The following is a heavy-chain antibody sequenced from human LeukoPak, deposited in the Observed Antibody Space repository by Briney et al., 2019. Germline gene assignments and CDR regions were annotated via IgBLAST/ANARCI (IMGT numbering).Heavy chain of an antibody. D-gene: IGHD2-2*01. Sequence: PGGSLRLSCAASGFTFSNYGMHWVRQAPGKGLEWVAVISFDGSNKFYSDSVKGRFTISRDNSKNTLYLQMNSPGAEDTAVYYCAKGDCSSTSCPPDYYYYYYMDVWGKGTTVTVSS. CDR2: ISFDGSNK. V-gene: IGHV3-30*18. J-gene: IGHJ6*03. CDR3: AKGDCSSTSCPPDYYYYYYMDV. CDR1: GFTFSNYG.